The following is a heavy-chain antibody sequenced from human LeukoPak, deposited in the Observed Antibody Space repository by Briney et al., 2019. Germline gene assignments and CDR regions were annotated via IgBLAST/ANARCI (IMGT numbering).Heavy chain of an antibody. CDR1: XFTFSXYX. CDR2: ISYDGSNK. CDR3: AKDWLDDGMDV. V-gene: IGHV3-30*18. Sequence: CXXXXFTFSXYXMHWVRQAPGKGLEWVAVISYDGSNKYYADSVKGRFTISRDNSKNTLYLQMNSLRAEDTAVYYCAKDWLDDGMDVWGQGTTVTVSS. J-gene: IGHJ6*02. D-gene: IGHD6-19*01.